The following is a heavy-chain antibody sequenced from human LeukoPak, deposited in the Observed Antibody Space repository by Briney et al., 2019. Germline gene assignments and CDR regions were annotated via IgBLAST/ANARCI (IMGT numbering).Heavy chain of an antibody. CDR3: ARDLYCSSTSCSLLGYAWGSYYYYGMDV. Sequence: ASVKVSCKASGYTFTSYGISWVRQAPGQGLEWMGWISAYNGNTNYAQKLQGRVTMTTDTPTSTAYMELRSLRSDDTAVYYCARDLYCSSTSCSLLGYAWGSYYYYGMDVWGQGTTVTVSS. CDR1: GYTFTSYG. J-gene: IGHJ6*02. CDR2: ISAYNGNT. D-gene: IGHD2-2*01. V-gene: IGHV1-18*01.